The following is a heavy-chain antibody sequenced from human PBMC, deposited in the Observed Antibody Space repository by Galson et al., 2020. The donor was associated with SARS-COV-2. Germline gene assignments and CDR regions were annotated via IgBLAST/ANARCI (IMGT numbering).Heavy chain of an antibody. CDR1: GGSFSRYY. V-gene: IGHV4-59*08. CDR2: VYYNGNT. D-gene: IGHD3-22*01. Sequence: SETLSLTCTLSGGSFSRYYGSWIRQPPGKGLEWIGYVYYNGNTNYNPSLKSRVSISVDTSENQFSLKLSSVTAADTAVYYCARHDSVVAYVDYWGQGALVTVSS. CDR3: ARHDSVVAYVDY. J-gene: IGHJ4*02.